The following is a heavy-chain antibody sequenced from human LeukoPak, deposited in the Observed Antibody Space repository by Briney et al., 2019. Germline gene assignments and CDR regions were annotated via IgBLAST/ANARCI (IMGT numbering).Heavy chain of an antibody. Sequence: PGGSLRLSCAASGFTFRSYWMHWVRHAPGKGLVWVSHIDTDGSTATYADSVRGRFTISKDNAKNTVYLQMNNLRAEDTAVYYCVSFYETYWGRGALVTVSS. CDR1: GFTFRSYW. V-gene: IGHV3-74*01. CDR3: VSFYETY. D-gene: IGHD2/OR15-2a*01. CDR2: IDTDGSTA. J-gene: IGHJ4*02.